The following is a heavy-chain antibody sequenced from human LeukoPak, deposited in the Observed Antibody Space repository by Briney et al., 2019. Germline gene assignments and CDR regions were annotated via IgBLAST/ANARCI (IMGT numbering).Heavy chain of an antibody. CDR1: GGSFSGYY. J-gene: IGHJ4*02. D-gene: IGHD3-16*01. CDR2: INHSGST. CDR3: ASRSVGDGYFDY. Sequence: SETLSLTCAVYGGSFSGYYWSWIRQPPGKGLEWIGEINHSGSTNYNPSLKSRVTISVGTSKNQFSLKLSSVTAADTAVYYCASRSVGDGYFDYWGQGTLVTVSS. V-gene: IGHV4-34*01.